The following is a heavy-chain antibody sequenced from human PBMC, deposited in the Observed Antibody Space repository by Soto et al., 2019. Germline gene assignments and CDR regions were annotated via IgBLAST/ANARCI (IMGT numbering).Heavy chain of an antibody. CDR2: IWYDGSNK. V-gene: IGHV3-33*01. J-gene: IGHJ4*02. Sequence: QVQLVESGGGVVQPGRSGRLSCAASGFTFSSYGMHWVRQAPGKGLEWVAFIWYDGSNKYYADSVKGRFTISRDNSKNTLYLQMNSLRAEDTAVYYCARDYDSSGYPRYYFDYWGQGTLVTVSS. D-gene: IGHD3-22*01. CDR3: ARDYDSSGYPRYYFDY. CDR1: GFTFSSYG.